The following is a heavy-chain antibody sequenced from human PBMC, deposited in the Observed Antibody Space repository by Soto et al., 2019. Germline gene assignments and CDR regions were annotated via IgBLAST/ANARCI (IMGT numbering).Heavy chain of an antibody. CDR1: GYTFTGYY. D-gene: IGHD6-6*01. CDR3: ARDRREAARNFDY. V-gene: IGHV1-2*02. Sequence: ASVKVSCKASGYTFTGYYMHWVRQAPGQGLEWMGWINPNSGGTNYAQKFQGRVTTTRDTSISTAYMELSRLRSDDTAVYYCARDRREAARNFDYWGQGTLVTVSS. CDR2: INPNSGGT. J-gene: IGHJ4*02.